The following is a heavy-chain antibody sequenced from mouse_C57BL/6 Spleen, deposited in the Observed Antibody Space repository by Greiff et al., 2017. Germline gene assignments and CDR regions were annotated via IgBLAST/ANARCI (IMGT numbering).Heavy chain of an antibody. J-gene: IGHJ2*01. D-gene: IGHD1-1*01. CDR3: ARRAYYGSSGGFDY. CDR1: GYTFTSYG. V-gene: IGHV1-81*01. CDR2: IYPRSGNT. Sequence: VKLQESGAELARPGASVKLSCKASGYTFTSYGISWVKQRTGQGLEWIGEIYPRSGNTYYNEKFKGKATLTADKSSSTAYMELRSLTSEDSAVYFCARRAYYGSSGGFDYWGQGTTLTVSS.